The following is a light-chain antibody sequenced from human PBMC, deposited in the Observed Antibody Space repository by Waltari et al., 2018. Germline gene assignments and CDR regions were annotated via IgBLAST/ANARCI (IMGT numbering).Light chain of an antibody. CDR1: SRDVGSYNL. CDR3: CSYAGSSTPKV. Sequence: QSALTQPASVSGSPGQSITISCTGTSRDVGSYNLVSWYQKHPGKATKPMIYEGSKRPSGVSNRFSGSKSGNTASLTSSGLQAEDEADYYCCSYAGSSTPKVFGGGTKLTVL. CDR2: EGS. V-gene: IGLV2-23*01. J-gene: IGLJ3*02.